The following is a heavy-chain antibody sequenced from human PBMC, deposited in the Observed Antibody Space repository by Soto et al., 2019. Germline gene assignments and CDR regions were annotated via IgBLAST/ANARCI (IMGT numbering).Heavy chain of an antibody. J-gene: IGHJ4*02. CDR1: GGSISSYY. D-gene: IGHD6-6*01. CDR2: IYYSGST. CDR3: ARRTYSSSGFDY. Sequence: SETLSLTCTVSGGSISSYYWSWIRQPPGKGLEWIGYIYYSGSTNYNPSLKSRVTISVDTSKNQFSLKLSSVTAADTAVYYCARRTYSSSGFDYWGQGTLVTVS. V-gene: IGHV4-59*01.